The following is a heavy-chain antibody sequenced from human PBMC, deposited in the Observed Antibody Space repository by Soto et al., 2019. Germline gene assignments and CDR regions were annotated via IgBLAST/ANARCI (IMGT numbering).Heavy chain of an antibody. J-gene: IGHJ4*02. CDR1: GGSISSSSYY. CDR2: IYYSGST. D-gene: IGHD5-12*01. V-gene: IGHV4-39*01. CDR3: ARQVATIDY. Sequence: SETLSLTCTVSGGSISSSSYYWGWIRQPPGKGLEWIGSIYYSGSTYYNPSLKSRVTISVDTSKNQFSLKLSSVTAADTAVYYCARQVATIDYWGQGTLVTVSS.